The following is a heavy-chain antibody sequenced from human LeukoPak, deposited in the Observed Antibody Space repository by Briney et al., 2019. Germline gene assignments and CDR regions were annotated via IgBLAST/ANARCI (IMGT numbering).Heavy chain of an antibody. CDR3: VGEDYGGYRFDY. CDR1: GGSISSGTYY. D-gene: IGHD4-23*01. J-gene: IGHJ4*02. Sequence: SETLSLTCTVSGGSISSGTYYWSWIRQPAGKGLEWLGYIYYSGSTIYNPSLKSRLTIPLDTSKNQFSLRLGSVTAADTAVYYCVGEDYGGYRFDYWGQGTLVTVSS. CDR2: IYYSGST. V-gene: IGHV4-61*10.